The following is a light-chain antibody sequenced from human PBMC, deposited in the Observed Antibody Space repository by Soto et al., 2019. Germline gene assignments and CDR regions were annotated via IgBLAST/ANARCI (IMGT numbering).Light chain of an antibody. J-gene: IGLJ2*01. CDR3: SSYAGSNSVV. CDR2: EVI. Sequence: QSALTQPPSASGSPGQSVTMSCTGTSSDVGGYNYVSWYQQHPGKAPKVMIYEVIKRPSGVPDRFSGSKSGNTASLTVSGLQAEDEADYYCSSYAGSNSVVFGGGTKLTVL. CDR1: SSDVGGYNY. V-gene: IGLV2-8*01.